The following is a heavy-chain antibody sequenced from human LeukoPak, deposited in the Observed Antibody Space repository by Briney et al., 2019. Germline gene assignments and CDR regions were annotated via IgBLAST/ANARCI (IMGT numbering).Heavy chain of an antibody. J-gene: IGHJ4*02. D-gene: IGHD4-17*01. CDR2: VSASGDRT. CDR3: AKGHSDFGTGFDG. V-gene: IGHV3-23*01. CDR1: GFTFSPFTNFA. Sequence: PGGSLRLSCAASGFTFSPFTNFAMSGVRQAPGEGLECVSVVSASGDRTYYADSVKGRFTISRDNSKKTVDLQMNSLRAEDTAVYFCAKGHSDFGTGFDGWGQGTLVTVSS.